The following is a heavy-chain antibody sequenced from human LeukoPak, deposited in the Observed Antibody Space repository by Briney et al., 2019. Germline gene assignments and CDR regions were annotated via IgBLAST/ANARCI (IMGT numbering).Heavy chain of an antibody. D-gene: IGHD4-17*01. CDR3: ATYGDRDY. J-gene: IGHJ4*02. CDR2: INHSGST. V-gene: IGHV4-34*08. CDR1: GFTFSSYS. Sequence: GSLRLSCAASGFTFSSYSMNWIRQPPGKGLEWIGEINHSGSTNYNPSLKSRITISVDTSKNQFSLKLSSVTAADTAVYYCATYGDRDYWGQGTLVTVSS.